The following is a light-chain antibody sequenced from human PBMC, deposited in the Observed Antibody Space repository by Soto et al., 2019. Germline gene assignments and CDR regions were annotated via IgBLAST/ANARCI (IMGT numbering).Light chain of an antibody. CDR2: DAS. CDR1: QSVNTR. V-gene: IGKV1-5*01. CDR3: QQYQSYSET. J-gene: IGKJ3*01. Sequence: DIQMTQSPPALSASVGDRVTITCRASQSVNTRLAWYQQKPEKDPKLLIHDASSLQAGVPSRFSGSGSGTEFSLKISSLQPDDCATYHCQQYQSYSETFGHGTKVYIK.